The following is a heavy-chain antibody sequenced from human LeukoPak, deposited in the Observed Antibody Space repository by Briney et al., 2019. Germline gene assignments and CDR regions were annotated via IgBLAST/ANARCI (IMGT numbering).Heavy chain of an antibody. CDR3: ARLHGDYASGTPPFDM. V-gene: IGHV4-31*03. CDR1: GGSISRHFHF. D-gene: IGHD3-10*01. CDR2: VYGTGNT. Sequence: SQTLSLTCPVPGGSISRHFHFWIWIRPRPGKGLEWIGYVYGTGNTYLNPSLESRVSMSLDTSQNQFSLRLTSVTAADTAVYYCARLHGDYASGTPPFDMWGQGTLVTVSS. J-gene: IGHJ4*02.